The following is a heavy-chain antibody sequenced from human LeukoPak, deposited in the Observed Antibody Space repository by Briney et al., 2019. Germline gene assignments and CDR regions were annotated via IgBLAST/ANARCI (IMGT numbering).Heavy chain of an antibody. Sequence: SVKVSCKASGGTFSSYAISWVRQAPGQGLEWMGGIIPIFGTANYAQKFQGKVTITADKSTSTAYMELSSLRSEDTAVYYCARDGAVSYYYYMDVWGKGTTVTVSS. CDR2: IIPIFGTA. V-gene: IGHV1-69*06. CDR3: ARDGAVSYYYYMDV. CDR1: GGTFSSYA. J-gene: IGHJ6*03. D-gene: IGHD3-10*01.